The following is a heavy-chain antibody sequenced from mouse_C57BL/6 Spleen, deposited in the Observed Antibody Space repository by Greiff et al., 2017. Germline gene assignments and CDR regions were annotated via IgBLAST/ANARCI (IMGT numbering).Heavy chain of an antibody. J-gene: IGHJ4*01. V-gene: IGHV3-6*01. CDR3: ARDLCFDY. CDR1: GYSITSGYY. CDR2: ISYDGSN. Sequence: EVKLMESGPGLVKPSQSLSLTCSVTGYSITSGYYWNWIRQFPGNKLEWMGYISYDGSNNYNPSLKNRISITRDTSKNQFFLKFNSVTTEDTATYYCARDLCFDYWGQGTSVTVSS.